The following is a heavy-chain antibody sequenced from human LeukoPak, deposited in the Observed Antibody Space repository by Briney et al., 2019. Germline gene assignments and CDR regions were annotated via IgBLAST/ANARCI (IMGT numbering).Heavy chain of an antibody. CDR2: IYYSGST. J-gene: IGHJ5*02. CDR3: ARATEDCSSTSCYQYWFDP. V-gene: IGHV4-59*01. CDR1: GGSISNYY. D-gene: IGHD2-2*01. Sequence: SETLSLTCTVSGGSISNYYWSWIRQPPGKGLEWIGYIYYSGSTNYNPSLKSRVTISVDTSKNQFSLKLNSVTVADTAVYYCARATEDCSSTSCYQYWFDPWGQGTLVTVSS.